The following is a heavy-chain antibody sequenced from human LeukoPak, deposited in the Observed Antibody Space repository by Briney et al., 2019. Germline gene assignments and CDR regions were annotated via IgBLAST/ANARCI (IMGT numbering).Heavy chain of an antibody. V-gene: IGHV3-21*01. CDR2: ISSSSSYI. D-gene: IGHD3-22*01. J-gene: IGHJ5*02. CDR3: ARAYYDSSGYSGWFDP. CDR1: GFTFSSYS. Sequence: PGGSLRLSCAASGFTFSSYSMNWVRQAPGKGLEWVSSISSSSSYIYYADSVKGRFTISRDNAKNSLYLQMNSLRAGDTAVYYCARAYYDSSGYSGWFDPWGQGTLVTVSS.